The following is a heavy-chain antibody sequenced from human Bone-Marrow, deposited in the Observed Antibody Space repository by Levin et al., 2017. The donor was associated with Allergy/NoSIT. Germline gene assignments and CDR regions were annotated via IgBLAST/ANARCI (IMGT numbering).Heavy chain of an antibody. CDR1: GGTFSSYA. D-gene: IGHD2-2*01. J-gene: IGHJ6*03. Sequence: ASVKVSCKASGGTFSSYAISWVRQAPGQGLEWMGGIIPIFGTANYAQKFQGRVTITADKSTSTAYMELSSLRSEDTAVYYCARATGYCSSTSCPYYYYYDYYMDVWGKGTTVTVSS. CDR2: IIPIFGTA. V-gene: IGHV1-69*06. CDR3: ARATGYCSSTSCPYYYYYDYYMDV.